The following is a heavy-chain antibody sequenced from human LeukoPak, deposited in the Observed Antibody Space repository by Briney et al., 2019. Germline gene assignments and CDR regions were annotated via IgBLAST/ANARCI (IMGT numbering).Heavy chain of an antibody. V-gene: IGHV3-53*01. J-gene: IGHJ4*02. CDR2: IYSGGST. Sequence: GGSLRLSCAAPGFTVITNHMTWVRQAPGKGLEWVSVIYSGGSTYYAASVKGRFTISRDNSKNTLYLQMNSLRAEDTAVYYCARGSGPFDYWGQGTLVTVSS. CDR1: GFTVITNH. CDR3: ARGSGPFDY.